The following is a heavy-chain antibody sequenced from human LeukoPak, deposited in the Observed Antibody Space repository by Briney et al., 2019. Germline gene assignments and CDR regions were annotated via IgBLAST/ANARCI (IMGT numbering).Heavy chain of an antibody. Sequence: PGGSLRLSCAASGFTLSSYWMHWVRQAPGKGLVWVSRINSDGSDTIYGDSVKGRFTISRDNAKNSLYLQMNSLRAEDTAVYYCARQGYDILTGYSFDYWGQGTLVTVSS. CDR2: INSDGSDT. D-gene: IGHD3-9*01. V-gene: IGHV3-74*01. CDR1: GFTLSSYW. CDR3: ARQGYDILTGYSFDY. J-gene: IGHJ4*02.